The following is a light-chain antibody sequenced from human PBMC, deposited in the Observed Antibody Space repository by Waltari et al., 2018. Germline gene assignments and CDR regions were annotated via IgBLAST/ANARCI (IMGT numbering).Light chain of an antibody. Sequence: SYDLTQPASVSVSPGQTARITCSGDAFPKQYAYWYQKTPGQAPVLTIYKDTERPSGIPERFSGSTSGTTVTLTITGVLAEDEAQYYCQSADSSERWVFGGGTKLTVL. CDR1: AFPKQY. V-gene: IGLV3-25*03. CDR3: QSADSSERWV. J-gene: IGLJ3*02. CDR2: KDT.